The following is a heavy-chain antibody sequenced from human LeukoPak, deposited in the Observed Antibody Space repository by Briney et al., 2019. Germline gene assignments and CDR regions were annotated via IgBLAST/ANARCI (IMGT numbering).Heavy chain of an antibody. CDR2: INPNSGGT. CDR1: GYTFTDHF. V-gene: IGHV1-2*02. CDR3: AREPGMDV. Sequence: ASVKVSCQPSGYTFTDHFIHWVRQAPGQGLEWMGWINPNSGGTRYAQKFQGRVTMTRDTSISTAYMELSRLTSDDTAVYYCAREPGMDVWGQGTTVTVSS. J-gene: IGHJ6*02.